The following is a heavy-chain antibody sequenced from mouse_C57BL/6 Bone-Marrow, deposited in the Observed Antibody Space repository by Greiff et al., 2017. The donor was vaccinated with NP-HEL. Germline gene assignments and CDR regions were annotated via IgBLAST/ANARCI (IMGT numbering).Heavy chain of an antibody. CDR2: IYPRSGNT. Sequence: QVQLQQSGAELARPGASVKLSCKASGYTFTSYGISWVKQRTGQGLEWIGEIYPRSGNTYYNEKFKGKATLTADKSSSTAYMELRSLTSEDSAVYFCARRWLLLVSWFAYWGQGTLVTVSA. CDR3: ARRWLLLVSWFAY. CDR1: GYTFTSYG. J-gene: IGHJ3*01. D-gene: IGHD2-3*01. V-gene: IGHV1-81*01.